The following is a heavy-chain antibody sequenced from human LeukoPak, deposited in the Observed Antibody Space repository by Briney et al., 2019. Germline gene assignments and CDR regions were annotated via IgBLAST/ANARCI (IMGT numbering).Heavy chain of an antibody. CDR3: AKDRGVVTTISWFDP. J-gene: IGHJ5*02. CDR2: IHVSGHT. V-gene: IGHV4-4*07. Sequence: PSETLSLTCTVSNVSINNYYWTWIRQPAGKGLEWIGRIHVSGHTNYNPSLKSRVTMSVDTSKNQFSLKLRSVTAADTAVYYCAKDRGVVTTISWFDPWGQGTLVTVSS. D-gene: IGHD5-12*01. CDR1: NVSINNYY.